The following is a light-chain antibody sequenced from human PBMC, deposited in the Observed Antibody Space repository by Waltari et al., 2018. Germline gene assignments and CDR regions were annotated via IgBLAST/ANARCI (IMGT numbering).Light chain of an antibody. Sequence: QSGLTQPPSVSGAPGQPIPIPCTGSSPNSGAGYDVFSYPQFPGPAPHPLIYGRNNRPSGVPGRFSGSQSGTSASLAITGLQAEDEADYYCQSYDPSRSEVVFGGGTKLTVL. CDR2: GRN. CDR3: QSYDPSRSEVV. J-gene: IGLJ2*01. CDR1: SPNSGAGYD. V-gene: IGLV1-40*01.